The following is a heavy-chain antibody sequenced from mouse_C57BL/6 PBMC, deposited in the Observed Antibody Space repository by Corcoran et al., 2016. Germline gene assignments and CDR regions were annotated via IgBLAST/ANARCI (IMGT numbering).Heavy chain of an antibody. CDR3: EGYSNLFDY. CDR1: GYTFTDYY. CDR2: IYPGSGNT. D-gene: IGHD2-5*01. J-gene: IGHJ2*01. V-gene: IGHV1-76*01. Sequence: QVQLKQSGAELVRPGASVKLSCKASGYTFTDYYINWVKQRPGQGLEWIARIYPGSGNTYYNEKFKGKATLTAEKSSSTAYMQLSSLTSEDSAVYFCEGYSNLFDYWGQGTTLTVSS.